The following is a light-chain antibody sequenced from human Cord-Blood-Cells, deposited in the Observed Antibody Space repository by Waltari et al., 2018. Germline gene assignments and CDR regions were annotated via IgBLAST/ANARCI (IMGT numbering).Light chain of an antibody. J-gene: IGLJ2*01. V-gene: IGLV2-11*01. CDR1: SSDVGGYNY. Sequence: QSALTPPRSVSRSPGQSVTLPGTTTSSDVGGYNYVSWYQQHPGNAPKLMSYDVSKRPSGVPDRFSGSKSGNAASLTISGRQAEDEADYYCCSYAGSYTVVLGGGTKLTVL. CDR2: DVS. CDR3: CSYAGSYTVV.